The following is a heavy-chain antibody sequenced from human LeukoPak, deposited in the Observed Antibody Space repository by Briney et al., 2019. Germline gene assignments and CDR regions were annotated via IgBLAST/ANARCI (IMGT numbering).Heavy chain of an antibody. J-gene: IGHJ4*02. CDR3: ASRRRYCSSTSCEELDY. CDR1: GYTFTSYY. Sequence: SVKVSCKASGYTFTSYYMHWVRQAPGQGLEWMGGIIPIFGTANYAQKFQGRVTITADESTSTAYMELSSLRSEDTAVYYCASRRRYCSSTSCEELDYWGQGTLVTVSS. CDR2: IIPIFGTA. V-gene: IGHV1-69*13. D-gene: IGHD2-2*01.